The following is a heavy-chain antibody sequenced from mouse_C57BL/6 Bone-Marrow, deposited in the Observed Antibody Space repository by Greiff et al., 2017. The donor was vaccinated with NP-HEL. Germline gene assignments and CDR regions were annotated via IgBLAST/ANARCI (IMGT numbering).Heavy chain of an antibody. D-gene: IGHD1-1*01. J-gene: IGHJ2*01. CDR1: GFTFSSYA. CDR2: ISDGGSYT. V-gene: IGHV5-4*01. CDR3: ARDGYYGSSYVWYYFDY. Sequence: EVQRVESGGGLVKPGGSLKLSCAASGFTFSSYAMSWVRQTPEKRLEWVATISDGGSYTYYPDNVKGRFTISRDNAKNNLYLQMSHLKSEDTAMYYCARDGYYGSSYVWYYFDYWGQGTTLTVSS.